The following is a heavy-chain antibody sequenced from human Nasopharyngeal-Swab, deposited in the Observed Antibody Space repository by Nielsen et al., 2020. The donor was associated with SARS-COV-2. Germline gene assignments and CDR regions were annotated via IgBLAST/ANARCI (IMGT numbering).Heavy chain of an antibody. CDR2: ISGSGGST. CDR1: GFIFSNYA. CDR3: AKRSGYSHGPDYYYYHMDV. J-gene: IGHJ6*03. V-gene: IGHV3-23*01. D-gene: IGHD5-18*01. Sequence: GEPLKISCAASGFIFSNYAMNWVRLAPGKGLAWVSAISGSGGSTYYADSVKGRFTISRDNSKNTLYLQMNSLRAEDTAVYYCAKRSGYSHGPDYYYYHMDVWGKGTTVTVSS.